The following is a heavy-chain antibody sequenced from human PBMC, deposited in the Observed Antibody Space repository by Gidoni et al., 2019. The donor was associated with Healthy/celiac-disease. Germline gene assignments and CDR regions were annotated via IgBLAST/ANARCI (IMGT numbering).Heavy chain of an antibody. Sequence: YYNPSLKSRVTISVDTSKNQFSLKLSSVTAADTAVYYCVRAPLPDCYPDYWGQGTLVTVSS. D-gene: IGHD2-21*01. J-gene: IGHJ4*02. V-gene: IGHV4-31*02. CDR3: VRAPLPDCYPDY.